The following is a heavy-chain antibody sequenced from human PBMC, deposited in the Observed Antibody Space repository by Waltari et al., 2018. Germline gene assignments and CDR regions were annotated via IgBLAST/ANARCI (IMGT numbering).Heavy chain of an antibody. J-gene: IGHJ4*02. Sequence: QLHLQESGPCLVKPSETLSLTCTVSCGSISSSNYYWGWTRQPPGTGLEWIGNIYYIGSTYYNPSLKSRVTIYIDTSKNQFSLKLSSVTAADTAVYFCARLDSRSGSYYFDYWGQGTLVTVSS. V-gene: IGHV4-39*01. D-gene: IGHD1-26*01. CDR2: IYYIGST. CDR1: CGSISSSNYY. CDR3: ARLDSRSGSYYFDY.